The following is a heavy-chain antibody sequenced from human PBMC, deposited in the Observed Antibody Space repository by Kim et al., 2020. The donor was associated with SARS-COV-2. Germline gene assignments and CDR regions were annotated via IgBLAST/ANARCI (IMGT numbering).Heavy chain of an antibody. CDR2: IQPNRSET. CDR3: AKLVLPAALHFYGLDV. Sequence: GGSLRLSCAASEFAFISYWMYWVRQAPGKGLEWVATIQPNRSETYYVDSVRGRFTISRDNAKKSLSLQMNSLRAEDTAVYYCAKLVLPAALHFYGLDVWGQGTTVTVSS. J-gene: IGHJ6*02. V-gene: IGHV3-7*03. CDR1: EFAFISYW. D-gene: IGHD2-2*01.